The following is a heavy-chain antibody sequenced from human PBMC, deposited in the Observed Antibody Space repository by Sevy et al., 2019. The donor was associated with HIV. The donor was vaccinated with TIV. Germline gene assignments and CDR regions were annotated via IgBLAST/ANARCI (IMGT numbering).Heavy chain of an antibody. V-gene: IGHV3-30-3*01. CDR3: AILGVDCVSTNCYGMRSLSFDF. CDR1: GFTFSSFA. Sequence: GGSLRLSCAASGFTFSSFAMHWVRQAPGKGLEWVAVISCDGSSKYYSDSVKGRFTISRDNAKNTLYLQMNRLRPEDTAVYFCAILGVDCVSTNCYGMRSLSFDFWGQGTLVTVSS. CDR2: ISCDGSSK. J-gene: IGHJ4*02. D-gene: IGHD2-2*01.